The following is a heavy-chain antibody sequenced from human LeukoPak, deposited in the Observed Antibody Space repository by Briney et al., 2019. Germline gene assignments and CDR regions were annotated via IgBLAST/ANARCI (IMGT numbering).Heavy chain of an antibody. J-gene: IGHJ4*02. Sequence: ASVKVSCTASGYTFTGYYVHWVRQAPGQGLEWMGRIIPSTGGTVYAQKFQGRVTMTRDTSISTVYLELSSLRSDDTALYFCAREQSITVAGTDYWGQGTLVTVSS. CDR3: AREQSITVAGTDY. D-gene: IGHD6-19*01. CDR2: IIPSTGGT. V-gene: IGHV1-2*06. CDR1: GYTFTGYY.